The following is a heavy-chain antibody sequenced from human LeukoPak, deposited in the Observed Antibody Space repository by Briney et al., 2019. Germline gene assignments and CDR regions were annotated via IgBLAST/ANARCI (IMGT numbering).Heavy chain of an antibody. D-gene: IGHD6-13*01. V-gene: IGHV1-2*02. J-gene: IGHJ4*02. CDR3: ARGGYSSIELDY. CDR2: INPNSGGT. Sequence: ASVKVSCKASGYTFTVYYMHWVRQAPGQGLEWMGWINPNSGGTNYAQKFQSRVTMTRDTSISTAYMELSRLRSDDTAVYYCARGGYSSIELDYWGQGTLVTVSS. CDR1: GYTFTVYY.